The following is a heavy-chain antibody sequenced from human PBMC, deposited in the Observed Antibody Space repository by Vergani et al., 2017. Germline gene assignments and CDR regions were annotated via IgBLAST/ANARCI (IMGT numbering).Heavy chain of an antibody. CDR2: IWYDGSNK. V-gene: IGHV3-33*01. CDR3: ARGPGYISSWYYFDY. J-gene: IGHJ4*02. D-gene: IGHD6-13*01. Sequence: QVQLVESGGGVVQPGRSLRLSCAASGFTFSSYGMHWVRQAPGKGLEWVAVIWYDGSNKYYADSVKGRFTISRDNSKNTLYLQMNSLRAEDTAVYYCARGPGYISSWYYFDYWGQGTLVTVSS. CDR1: GFTFSSYG.